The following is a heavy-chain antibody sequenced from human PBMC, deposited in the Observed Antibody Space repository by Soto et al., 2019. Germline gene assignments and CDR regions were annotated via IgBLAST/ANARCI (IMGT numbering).Heavy chain of an antibody. Sequence: TSETLSLTCTVSGGSISSSSYYWGWIRQPPGKGLEWIGSIYYSGSTYYNPSLKSRVTISVDTSKNQFSLKLSSVTAADTAVYYCARHLVSGITIFGVVSYGMDVWGQGTTVTVSS. CDR2: IYYSGST. CDR3: ARHLVSGITIFGVVSYGMDV. J-gene: IGHJ6*02. V-gene: IGHV4-39*01. D-gene: IGHD3-3*01. CDR1: GGSISSSSYY.